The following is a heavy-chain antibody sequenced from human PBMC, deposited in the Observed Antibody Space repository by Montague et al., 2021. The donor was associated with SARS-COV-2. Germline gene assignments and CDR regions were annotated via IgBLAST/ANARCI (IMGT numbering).Heavy chain of an antibody. V-gene: IGHV3-23*01. Sequence: SLRLSCAASGFIFRRYAMSWVRQAPGKGLEWVSGISTSGDYTYYADSLKGRFTISRDNSRNTLYLQMNSLRAENTAIYYCAKDREMDYSADYWGQGTLVTVSS. D-gene: IGHD5-24*01. CDR2: ISTSGDYT. CDR3: AKDREMDYSADY. J-gene: IGHJ4*02. CDR1: GFIFRRYA.